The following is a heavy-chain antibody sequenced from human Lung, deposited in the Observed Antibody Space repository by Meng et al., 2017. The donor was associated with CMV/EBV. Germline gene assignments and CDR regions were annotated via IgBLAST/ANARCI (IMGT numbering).Heavy chain of an antibody. J-gene: IGHJ1*01. CDR2: IRSKAYGGTT. CDR3: TRSYDSNGYYPGYFQH. CDR1: GFTFGDYA. Sequence: GESLKISCTASGFTFGDYAMSWVRQAPGRGLEWVGFIRSKAYGGTTEYAASVKGRFTISRDDSKGIAYLQMNSLKSEDTAVYYSTRSYDSNGYYPGYFQHWGQGTLVTVSS. D-gene: IGHD3-22*01. V-gene: IGHV3-49*04.